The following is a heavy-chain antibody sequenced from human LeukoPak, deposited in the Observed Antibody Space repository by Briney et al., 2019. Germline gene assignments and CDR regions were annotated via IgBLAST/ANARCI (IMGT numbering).Heavy chain of an antibody. Sequence: PSETLSLTCTVSGGSISGYYWSWIRQPAGKGLEWVGRIKSKTDGGTTDYAAPVKGRFTISRDDSKNTLYLQMNSLKTEDTAVYYCTTDLDWLLSKPDYWGQGTLVTVSS. CDR1: GGSISGYY. CDR2: IKSKTDGGTT. V-gene: IGHV3-15*01. CDR3: TTDLDWLLSKPDY. D-gene: IGHD3-9*01. J-gene: IGHJ4*02.